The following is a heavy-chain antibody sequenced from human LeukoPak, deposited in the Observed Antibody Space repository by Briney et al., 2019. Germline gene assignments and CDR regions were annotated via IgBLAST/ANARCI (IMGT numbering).Heavy chain of an antibody. D-gene: IGHD3-22*01. V-gene: IGHV4-34*01. CDR1: GGSFSGYY. CDR3: ARGFYYDSSGYYYAAYGMDV. CDR2: INHSGST. Sequence: SETLSLTCAVYGGSFSGYYWSWIRQPPGKGLEWIGEINHSGSTNYNPSLKSRVTISVDTSKNQFSLKLSSVTAADTAVYYCARGFYYDSSGYYYAAYGMDVWGQGTTVTVSS. J-gene: IGHJ6*02.